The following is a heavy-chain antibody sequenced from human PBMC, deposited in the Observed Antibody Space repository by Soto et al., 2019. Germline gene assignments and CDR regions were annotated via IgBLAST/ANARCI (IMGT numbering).Heavy chain of an antibody. V-gene: IGHV3-30-3*01. CDR1: GFSFSISP. D-gene: IGHD7-27*01. J-gene: IGHJ4*02. Sequence: ESGGGVVQPGRSLRLSCAASGFSFSISPMHWVRQAPGKGPEWVALISYDGTNKFYADSVKGRFTISRDNSKSTLYLQVDSLRPEDAAVYYCARDPKTSGGQHWAFNYFDSWGQGTLVIVSS. CDR2: ISYDGTNK. CDR3: ARDPKTSGGQHWAFNYFDS.